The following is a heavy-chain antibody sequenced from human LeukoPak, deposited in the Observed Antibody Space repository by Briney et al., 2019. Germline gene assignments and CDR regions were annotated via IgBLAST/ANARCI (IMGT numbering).Heavy chain of an antibody. D-gene: IGHD6-13*01. Sequence: PGGSLRLSCAASGFTFSDYYMSWIRQAPGKGLEWVSYISSSSSYTNYADSVKGRFTISRANAKNSLYLQMNSLRAEDTAVYYCARDSAAAGTNYYYGMDVWGQGTTVTVSS. CDR1: GFTFSDYY. V-gene: IGHV3-11*05. CDR2: ISSSSSYT. J-gene: IGHJ6*02. CDR3: ARDSAAAGTNYYYGMDV.